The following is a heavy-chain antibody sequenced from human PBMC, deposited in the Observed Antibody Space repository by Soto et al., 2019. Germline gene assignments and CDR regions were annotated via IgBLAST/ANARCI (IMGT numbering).Heavy chain of an antibody. CDR1: GLTVSGKKY. CDR2: LYDVDGS. J-gene: IGHJ3*01. D-gene: IGHD1-1*01. V-gene: IGHV3-53*01. CDR3: ATWHEREHAYDV. Sequence: DVQLVESGGGLMQPGESLRLSCAASGLTVSGKKYVAWVRQAPGRVLEWVSALYDVDGSFYADSVKGRFTTSSYSSKTTVYLQMNGLRPDDTAVYYCATWHEREHAYDVWGQGTTVTVSS.